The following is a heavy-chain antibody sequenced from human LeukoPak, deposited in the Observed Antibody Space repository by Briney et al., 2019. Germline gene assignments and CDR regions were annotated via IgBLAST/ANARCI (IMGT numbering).Heavy chain of an antibody. CDR2: ISSSGSTI. J-gene: IGHJ4*02. CDR3: ARELDTAMVVDY. CDR1: GFTFSDYY. V-gene: IGHV3-11*01. D-gene: IGHD5-18*01. Sequence: GGSLRLSCAASGFTFSDYYMSWTRQAPGKGLGWVSYISSSGSTIYYADSVKGRFTISRDNAKNSLYLQMNSLRAEDTAVYYCARELDTAMVVDYWGQGTLVTVSS.